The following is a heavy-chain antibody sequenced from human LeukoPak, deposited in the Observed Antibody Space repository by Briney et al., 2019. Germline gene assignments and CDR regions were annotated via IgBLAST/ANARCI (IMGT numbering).Heavy chain of an antibody. Sequence: GASVKVSCKASGYTLVNHGITWVRQAPGQGLEWMGWITPYNDKTNYAQRFQGRLTMTTETSTNTAYMELRSLRSDDTAVYYCARTTEAHSWQTRYYSYYMDVWGKGTTVTVSS. CDR2: ITPYNDKT. CDR3: ARTTEAHSWQTRYYSYYMDV. CDR1: GYTLVNHG. J-gene: IGHJ6*03. V-gene: IGHV1-18*01. D-gene: IGHD6-13*01.